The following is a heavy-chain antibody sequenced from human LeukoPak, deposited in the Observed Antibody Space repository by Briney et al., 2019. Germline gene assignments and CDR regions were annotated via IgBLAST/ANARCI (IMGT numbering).Heavy chain of an antibody. CDR3: ARVDTVMAYYFDL. V-gene: IGHV3-53*04. J-gene: IGHJ4*02. CDR1: GFTFSTNC. CDR2: IYSGGTT. Sequence: GGSLRLSCAASGFTFSTNCMTWVRQAPGKGLEWGSTIYSGGTTYYADSVMGRFTISRHNSRHTLYLQMNSLRAEDPAVYYCARVDTVMAYYFDLWGQGTLVTVSS. D-gene: IGHD5-18*01.